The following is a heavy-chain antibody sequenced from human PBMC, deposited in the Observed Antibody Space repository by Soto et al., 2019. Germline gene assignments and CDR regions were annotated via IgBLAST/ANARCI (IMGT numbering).Heavy chain of an antibody. D-gene: IGHD3-22*01. CDR1: GFTVSSNY. J-gene: IGHJ5*02. V-gene: IGHV3-66*01. Sequence: PGGSLRLSCAASGFTVSSNYMSWVRQAPGKGLEGVSVIYSGDSTYYADSVKGRFTISRDNSKNTLYLQMNRLRAEDTAVYFCARMGDSSGYSGGFDPWGQGNLVTVSS. CDR2: IYSGDST. CDR3: ARMGDSSGYSGGFDP.